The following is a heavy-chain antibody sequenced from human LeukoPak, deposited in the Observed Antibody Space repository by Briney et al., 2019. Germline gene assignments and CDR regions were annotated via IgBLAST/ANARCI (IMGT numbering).Heavy chain of an antibody. J-gene: IGHJ6*03. CDR1: GYSISSGYY. CDR2: IYHSGST. CDR3: ARHQRGYYYYYYMDV. V-gene: IGHV4-38-2*01. Sequence: SETLSLTCAVSGYSISSGYYWGWIRQPPGKVLEWIGSIYHSGSTYYNPSLKSRVTISVDTSKNQFSLKLSSVTAADTAVYYCARHQRGYYYYYYMDVWGKGTTVTVSS.